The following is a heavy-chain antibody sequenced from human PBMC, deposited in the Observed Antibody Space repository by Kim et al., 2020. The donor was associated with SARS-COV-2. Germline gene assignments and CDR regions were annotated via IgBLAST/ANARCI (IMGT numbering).Heavy chain of an antibody. D-gene: IGHD2-8*01. V-gene: IGHV1-18*01. CDR2: ISPYNSKT. J-gene: IGHJ4*02. Sequence: ASVKVSCKASGYSFTTYGINWVRQAPGQRLEWMAWISPYNSKTNYAQKFQDRLTITVDTSTTTAYMHLSSLTSDDTAMYYCAREGASVRSYVGYWGQGTL. CDR1: GYSFTTYG. CDR3: AREGASVRSYVGY.